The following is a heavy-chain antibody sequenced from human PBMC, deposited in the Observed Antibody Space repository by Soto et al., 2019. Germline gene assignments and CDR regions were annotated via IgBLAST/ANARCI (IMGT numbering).Heavy chain of an antibody. J-gene: IGHJ4*02. Sequence: RLSCAASGFTFSSHAMNWVRQAPGNGLERVSAISGSGGSTYYADSVKGRFNISRDKSKNRLYLHMSSLIAEYTAVYYCTKCRYSGACYPGHLGQGTLVTVSS. CDR3: TKCRYSGACYPGH. CDR1: GFTFSSHA. V-gene: IGHV3-23*01. CDR2: ISGSGGST. D-gene: IGHD1-26*01.